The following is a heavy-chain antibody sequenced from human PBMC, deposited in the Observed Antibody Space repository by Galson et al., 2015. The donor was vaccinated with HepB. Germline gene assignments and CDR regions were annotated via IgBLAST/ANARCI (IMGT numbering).Heavy chain of an antibody. CDR2: INTNGRST. J-gene: IGHJ6*02. CDR3: VKGVRSDSYYYNMDV. CDR1: GFTFSSYV. Sequence: SLRLSCAASGFTFSSYVMYWVRQAPGKGLEYVSAINTNGRSTYYADSVKGRFTISRDNAKNTLYLQMSTLGAEDTGVYYCVKGVRSDSYYYNMDVWGQGTTVAVSS. D-gene: IGHD2-21*01. V-gene: IGHV3-64D*06.